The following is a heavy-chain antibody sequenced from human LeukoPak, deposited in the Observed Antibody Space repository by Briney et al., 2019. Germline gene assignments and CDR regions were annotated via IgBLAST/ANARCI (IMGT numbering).Heavy chain of an antibody. Sequence: PSQTLSLTCTVSGGSISSGSYYRSWIRQPAGKGLEWIGRIYTSGSTNYNPSLKSRVTISVDTSKNQFSLKLSSVTAADTAVYYCAREGTMIESTYYYYYMDVWGKGTTVTISS. CDR3: AREGTMIESTYYYYYMDV. V-gene: IGHV4-61*02. CDR1: GGSISSGSYY. D-gene: IGHD3-22*01. CDR2: IYTSGST. J-gene: IGHJ6*03.